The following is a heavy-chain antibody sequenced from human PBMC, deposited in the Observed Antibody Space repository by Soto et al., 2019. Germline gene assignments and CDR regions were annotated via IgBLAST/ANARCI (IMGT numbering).Heavy chain of an antibody. CDR2: IDWDDDK. Sequence: ASGPTLVNPTQTLTLTCTFSGFSLSTSGMCVSWIRQPPGKALEWLALIDWDDDKYYSTSLKTRLNNSKDTSKNQVVLTMNNMDPVDTATYYCARIRNTRGSGWYYFDYWGQGTLVTVSS. J-gene: IGHJ4*02. CDR3: ARIRNTRGSGWYYFDY. V-gene: IGHV2-70*01. D-gene: IGHD6-19*01. CDR1: GFSLSTSGMC.